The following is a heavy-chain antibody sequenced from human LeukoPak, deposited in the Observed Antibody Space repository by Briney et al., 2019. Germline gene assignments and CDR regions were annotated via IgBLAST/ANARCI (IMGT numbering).Heavy chain of an antibody. D-gene: IGHD3-22*01. CDR3: ERVSTYYYDSLLDY. Sequence: SETLSLTCAVSGRSISSGGYSWSWIRQPPGKGLDMIGYNYYSRITYYNPSLKSRVTKSVDTYQNQFSVKLRSVSAADRAVYYCERVSTYYYDSLLDYWGQGTLVTVSS. J-gene: IGHJ4*02. CDR2: NYYSRIT. V-gene: IGHV4-30-4*07. CDR1: GRSISSGGYS.